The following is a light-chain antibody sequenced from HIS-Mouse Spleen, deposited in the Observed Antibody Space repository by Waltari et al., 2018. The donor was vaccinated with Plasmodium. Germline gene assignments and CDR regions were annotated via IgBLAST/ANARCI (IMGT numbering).Light chain of an antibody. V-gene: IGKV3-11*01. Sequence: EIVMTQSPATLSVSPGERATLSCRASQSVSSYLAWYQQKPGQAPRLLIYDASNRATGIPARFSGSVSGTDFTLTISSLEPEDFAVYYCQQRSNWPPLTFGGGTKVEIK. J-gene: IGKJ4*01. CDR3: QQRSNWPPLT. CDR2: DAS. CDR1: QSVSSY.